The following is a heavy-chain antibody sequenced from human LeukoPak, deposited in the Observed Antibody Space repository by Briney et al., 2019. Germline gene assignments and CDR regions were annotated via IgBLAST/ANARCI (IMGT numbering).Heavy chain of an antibody. CDR1: GGSISSYY. D-gene: IGHD6-13*01. CDR2: IYYSGST. Sequence: SETLSLTCTVSGGSISSYYWSWIRQPPGKGLEWIGYIYYSGSTNYNPSLKSRVTISVHTSKNQFSLKLSSVTAADTAVYYCARSVGAAAGTVDYWGQGTLVTVSS. J-gene: IGHJ4*02. CDR3: ARSVGAAAGTVDY. V-gene: IGHV4-59*01.